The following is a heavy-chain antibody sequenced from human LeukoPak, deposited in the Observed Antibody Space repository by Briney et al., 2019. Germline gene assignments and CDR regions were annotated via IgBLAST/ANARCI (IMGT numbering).Heavy chain of an antibody. Sequence: GGSLRLSCAAPGFTFSSYAMSWVRQAPGKGLEWVSAISGSGGSTYYADSVKGRFTISRDNSKNTLYPQMNSLRAKDTAVYYCAKGGVKQQLGASGYYYYCMDVWGKGTTVTVSS. CDR1: GFTFSSYA. V-gene: IGHV3-23*01. J-gene: IGHJ6*03. CDR2: ISGSGGST. CDR3: AKGGVKQQLGASGYYYYCMDV. D-gene: IGHD6-13*01.